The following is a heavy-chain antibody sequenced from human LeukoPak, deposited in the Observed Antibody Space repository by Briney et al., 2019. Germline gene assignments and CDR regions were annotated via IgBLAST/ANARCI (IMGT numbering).Heavy chain of an antibody. D-gene: IGHD3-10*01. CDR3: ARGSLWFGELLPIRNWFDP. J-gene: IGHJ5*02. V-gene: IGHV4-39*07. CDR2: IYYSGST. CDR1: GGSISSSSYY. Sequence: ASETLSLTCTVSGGSISSSSYYWGWIRQPPGKGLEWIGSIYYSGSTYYNPSLKSRVTISVDTSKNQFSLKLSSVTAADTAVYYCARGSLWFGELLPIRNWFDPWGQGTLVTVSS.